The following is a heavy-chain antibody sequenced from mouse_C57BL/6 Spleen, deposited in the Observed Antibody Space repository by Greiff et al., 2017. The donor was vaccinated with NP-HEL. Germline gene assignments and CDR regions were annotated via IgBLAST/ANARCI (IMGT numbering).Heavy chain of an antibody. J-gene: IGHJ3*01. D-gene: IGHD1-1*01. Sequence: QVQLQQPGAELVMPGASVKLSCKASGYTFTSYWMHWVKQRPGQGLEWIGEIDPSDSYTNYNQKFKGKSTLTVDKSSSTAYRQLSSLTSEDSAVYYCARAGDYGSSYAWFAYWGQGTLVTGSA. CDR1: GYTFTSYW. CDR3: ARAGDYGSSYAWFAY. V-gene: IGHV1-69*01. CDR2: IDPSDSYT.